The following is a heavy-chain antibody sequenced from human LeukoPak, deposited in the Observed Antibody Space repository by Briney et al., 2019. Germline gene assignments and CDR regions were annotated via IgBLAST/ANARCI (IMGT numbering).Heavy chain of an antibody. CDR3: AREANWGCLNWFDP. Sequence: GGSLRLSCAASGFTFSDYYMSWIRQAPGKGLEWVSYISSSGSTIYYADSVKGRFTISRDNAKNSLYLQMNSLRAEDTAVYYCAREANWGCLNWFDPWGQGTLVTVSS. J-gene: IGHJ5*02. V-gene: IGHV3-11*01. CDR2: ISSSGSTI. D-gene: IGHD7-27*01. CDR1: GFTFSDYY.